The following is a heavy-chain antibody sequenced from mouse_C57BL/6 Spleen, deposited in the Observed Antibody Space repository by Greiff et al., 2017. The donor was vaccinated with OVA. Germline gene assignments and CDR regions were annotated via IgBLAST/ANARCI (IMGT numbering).Heavy chain of an antibody. Sequence: VQLKESGAELVRPGASVKLSCTASGFNIKDDYMHWVKQRPEQGLEWIGWIDPENGDTEYASKFQGKATITADTSSNTAYLQLSSLTSEDTAVYYCTIDYGSSRYYFDYWGQGTTLTVSS. CDR2: IDPENGDT. V-gene: IGHV14-4*01. J-gene: IGHJ2*01. CDR1: GFNIKDDY. CDR3: TIDYGSSRYYFDY. D-gene: IGHD1-1*01.